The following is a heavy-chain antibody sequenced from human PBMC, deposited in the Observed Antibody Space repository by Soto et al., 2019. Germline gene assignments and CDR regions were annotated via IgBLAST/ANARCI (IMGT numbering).Heavy chain of an antibody. V-gene: IGHV3-74*01. D-gene: IGHD2-2*01. CDR1: GFTFSSYW. Sequence: GGSLRLSCAASGFTFSSYWMNWVRQAPGKGLVWVSRINSDGSSTSYADSVKGRFTITRDNAKNTLYLQMNSLRAENTRVYFCASPAADCSSTSCYAFDIWGQGTIVTVSS. J-gene: IGHJ3*02. CDR3: ASPAADCSSTSCYAFDI. CDR2: INSDGSST.